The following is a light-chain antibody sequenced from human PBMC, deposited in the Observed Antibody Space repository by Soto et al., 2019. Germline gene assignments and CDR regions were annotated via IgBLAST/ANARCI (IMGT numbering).Light chain of an antibody. V-gene: IGKV3-20*01. CDR3: QQYGSSLFT. Sequence: EIVLTQSPGTLSLSPGERATLSCGASQSVSSNYLAWYQQKPGQAPRLLIYGASTRATGIPDRFRGSGSGTDFSLTISRLEPEGFAVYYCQQYGSSLFTFGPGTKVDIK. CDR2: GAS. J-gene: IGKJ3*01. CDR1: QSVSSNY.